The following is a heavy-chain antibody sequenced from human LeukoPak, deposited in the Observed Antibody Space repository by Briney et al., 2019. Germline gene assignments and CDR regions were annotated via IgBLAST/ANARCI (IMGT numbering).Heavy chain of an antibody. CDR3: ARSRIVLADSLDP. Sequence: SETLSLTCTVSGGSISSYYWSWLRQPAGKGLEWIGRIYTSGSTNYNPSLKSRVTMSVDTSKNQFSLKLSSVTAADTAVYYCARSRIVLADSLDPWGQGTLVTVSS. D-gene: IGHD6-19*01. CDR2: IYTSGST. V-gene: IGHV4-4*07. J-gene: IGHJ5*02. CDR1: GGSISSYY.